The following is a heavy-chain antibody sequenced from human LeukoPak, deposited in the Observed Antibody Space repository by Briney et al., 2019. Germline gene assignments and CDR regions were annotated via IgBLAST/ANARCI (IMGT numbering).Heavy chain of an antibody. J-gene: IGHJ3*02. Sequence: GSVKVSCKVSGYSLSEISVHWIRQVPGRGLEWMGSFETEDDEPLYAQKFQGRVTMTEDTSTDTAYMELSSLRSEDTAVYYCASGNEVTLDGFAIWGQGTMVTVSS. V-gene: IGHV1-24*01. D-gene: IGHD2-8*01. CDR3: ASGNEVTLDGFAI. CDR1: GYSLSEIS. CDR2: FETEDDEP.